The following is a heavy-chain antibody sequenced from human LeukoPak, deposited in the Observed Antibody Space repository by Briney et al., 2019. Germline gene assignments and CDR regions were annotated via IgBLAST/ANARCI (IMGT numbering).Heavy chain of an antibody. CDR1: GFTFSSYG. CDR2: ISYDGSNK. D-gene: IGHD5-18*01. V-gene: IGHV3-30*18. J-gene: IGHJ4*02. Sequence: PGGSLRLSCAASGFTFSSYGMHWVRQAPGKGLEWVAVISYDGSNKYYADSVKGRFTISRDNSKNTLYLQMNSLRAEDTAVYYCAKVFPAMALGDYWGQGTLVTVSS. CDR3: AKVFPAMALGDY.